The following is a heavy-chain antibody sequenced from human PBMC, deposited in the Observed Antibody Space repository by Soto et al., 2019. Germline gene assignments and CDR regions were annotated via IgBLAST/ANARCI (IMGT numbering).Heavy chain of an antibody. CDR3: ATAYVYDFENSNYYRDAFDI. D-gene: IGHD3-22*01. CDR1: GYRFSVYW. V-gene: IGHV5-51*01. CDR2: MYPDDSDI. Sequence: PGEPLKISCKSSGYRFSVYWIGWVRKMHGKGLEWMAIMYPDDSDIRYSPSFEAHVTISADKSTSTAFLQWSSLKASDTAMYYCATAYVYDFENSNYYRDAFDIWGQGTLVTVS. J-gene: IGHJ3*02.